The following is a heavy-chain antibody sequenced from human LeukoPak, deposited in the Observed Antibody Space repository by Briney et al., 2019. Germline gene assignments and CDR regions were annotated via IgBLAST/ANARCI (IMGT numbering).Heavy chain of an antibody. CDR2: INPNSGGT. J-gene: IGHJ4*02. D-gene: IGHD5-12*01. V-gene: IGHV1-2*06. CDR3: AREGMATIWARYYFDY. Sequence: ASVKVSCKASGYTFTGYYMHWVRQAPGQGLEWMGRINPNSGGTNYAQKFQGRVTMTRDTSISTAYMELCRLRSDDTAVYYCAREGMATIWARYYFDYRGQGTLVTVSS. CDR1: GYTFTGYY.